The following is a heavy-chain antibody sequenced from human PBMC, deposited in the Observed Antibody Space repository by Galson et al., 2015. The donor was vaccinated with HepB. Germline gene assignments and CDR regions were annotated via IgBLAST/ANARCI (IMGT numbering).Heavy chain of an antibody. CDR1: GYTFTGYY. V-gene: IGHV1-2*02. CDR2: INPNSGGT. CDR3: ARGWIGCSGGSCYPRG. J-gene: IGHJ4*02. Sequence: SVKVSCKASGYTFTGYYMHWVRQAPGQGLEWMGWINPNSGGTNYAQKFQGRVTMTRDTSISTAYMELSRLRSDDTAVYYCARGWIGCSGGSCYPRGWGQGTLVTVSS. D-gene: IGHD2-15*01.